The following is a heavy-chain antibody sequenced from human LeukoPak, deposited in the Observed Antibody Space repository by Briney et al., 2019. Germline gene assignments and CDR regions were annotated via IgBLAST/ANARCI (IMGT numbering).Heavy chain of an antibody. CDR1: GFTFSSYA. J-gene: IGHJ4*02. CDR3: ARDPLWFGELLYY. Sequence: GGSLRLSCAASGFTFSSYAMSWVRQAPGKGLEWVANIKQDGSEKYYVDSVKGRFTISRDNAKNSLYLQMNSLRAEDTAVYYCARDPLWFGELLYYWGQGTLVTVSS. D-gene: IGHD3-10*01. CDR2: IKQDGSEK. V-gene: IGHV3-7*01.